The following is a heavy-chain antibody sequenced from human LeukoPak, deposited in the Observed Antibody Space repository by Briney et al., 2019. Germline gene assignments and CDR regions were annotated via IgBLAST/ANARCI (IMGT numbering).Heavy chain of an antibody. CDR2: ISGSGGST. CDR1: GFTFSSYA. CDR3: AKLSDYYDSSGYYRYFEY. V-gene: IGHV3-23*01. J-gene: IGHJ4*02. Sequence: GGSLRLSCSASGFTFSSYAMSWVRQAPGKGLEWVSAISGSGGSTYYADSVKGRFTISRDNSKNTLYLQMNSLRAEDTAVYYCAKLSDYYDSSGYYRYFEYWGQGTLVTVSS. D-gene: IGHD3-22*01.